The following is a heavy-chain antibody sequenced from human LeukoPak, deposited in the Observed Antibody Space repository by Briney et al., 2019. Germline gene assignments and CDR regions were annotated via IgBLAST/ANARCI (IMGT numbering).Heavy chain of an antibody. Sequence: ASVKVSCKASGYTFTSYDINWVRQATGQGLEWMGWMNPNSGNTGYAQKFQGRVTITRNTSISTAYMELSSLRSEDTAVYYCARVSGSSREGNWFDPRGQGTLVTVSS. J-gene: IGHJ5*02. CDR3: ARVSGSSREGNWFDP. D-gene: IGHD6-6*01. CDR1: GYTFTSYD. V-gene: IGHV1-8*03. CDR2: MNPNSGNT.